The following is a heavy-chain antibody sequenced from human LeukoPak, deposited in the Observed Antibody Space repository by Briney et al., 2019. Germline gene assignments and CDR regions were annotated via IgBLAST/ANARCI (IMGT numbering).Heavy chain of an antibody. D-gene: IGHD3-22*01. V-gene: IGHV1-69*05. CDR3: ARGYTMTDAFDI. CDR1: EGTFSSYA. Sequence: ASVKVSCKASEGTFSSYAISWVRQAPGQGLEWMGGIIPIFGTANYAQKFQGRVTITTDESTSTAYMELSSLRSEDTAVYYCARGYTMTDAFDIWGQGTMVTVSS. CDR2: IIPIFGTA. J-gene: IGHJ3*02.